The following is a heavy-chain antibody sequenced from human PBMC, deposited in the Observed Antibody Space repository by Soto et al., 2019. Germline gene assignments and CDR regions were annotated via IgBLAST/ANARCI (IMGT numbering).Heavy chain of an antibody. D-gene: IGHD3-16*01. J-gene: IGHJ4*02. CDR2: ISGSGGTT. Sequence: EVQLLESGGGLVQPGGSLRLSCAASGFTFSTYAMSWVRQAPGRGLEWVSTISGSGGTTYYADSVKGRFTISRDNAKNTLYLQMNSLRAGDTAVYYCAKVGLRLGGDYWGQGTLVTVSS. CDR3: AKVGLRLGGDY. CDR1: GFTFSTYA. V-gene: IGHV3-23*01.